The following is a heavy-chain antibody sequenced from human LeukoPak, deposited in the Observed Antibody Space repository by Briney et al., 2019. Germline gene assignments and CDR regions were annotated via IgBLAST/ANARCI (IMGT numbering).Heavy chain of an antibody. V-gene: IGHV1-69*13. CDR2: IIPIFGTA. CDR3: ARDGSGSYYTWFDP. J-gene: IGHJ5*02. CDR1: GGTFSSYA. D-gene: IGHD3-10*01. Sequence: SVKVSCKASGGTFSSYAISWVRQAPGQGLEWMGGIIPIFGTANYAQKFQGRVTITADESTSTAYMGLSSLRSEDTAVYYCARDGSGSYYTWFDPWGQGTLVTVSS.